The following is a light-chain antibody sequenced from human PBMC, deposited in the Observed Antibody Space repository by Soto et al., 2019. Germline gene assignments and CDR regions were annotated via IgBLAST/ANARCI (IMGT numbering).Light chain of an antibody. V-gene: IGKV3-15*01. CDR3: QQYNNWSPLT. J-gene: IGKJ4*01. CDR1: QSVSSN. CDR2: GAS. Sequence: EIVMTQSPATLSVSPGERATLSCRASQSVSSNLAWYQQKPGQAPRLLIYGASTRATGITARFSGSGSGTEFTLTISSLQSEDFAVYYCQQYNNWSPLTFGGVTKVEIK.